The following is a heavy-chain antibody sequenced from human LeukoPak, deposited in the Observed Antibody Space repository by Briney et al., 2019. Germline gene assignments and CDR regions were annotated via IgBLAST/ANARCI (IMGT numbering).Heavy chain of an antibody. Sequence: GGTLRLSCAASGFTFSSYEMNWVRQAPGKGLEWVSYISSSGSTIYYADSVKGRFTISRDNAKNSLYLQMNSLRAEDTAVYYCARESGSYYFDYYYYMDVWGKGTTVTISS. D-gene: IGHD1-26*01. CDR2: ISSSGSTI. CDR3: ARESGSYYFDYYYYMDV. CDR1: GFTFSSYE. J-gene: IGHJ6*03. V-gene: IGHV3-48*03.